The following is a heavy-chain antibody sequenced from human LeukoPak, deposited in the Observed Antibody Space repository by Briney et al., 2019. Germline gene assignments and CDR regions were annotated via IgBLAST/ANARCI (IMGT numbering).Heavy chain of an antibody. CDR1: GFTFGGYG. CDR3: TRYTNDHFDY. CDR2: IAYDGSRA. D-gene: IGHD2-2*02. V-gene: IGHV3-33*01. Sequence: GGSLRLSCAGSGFTFGGYGMHWFRQTPGKGLEWVAVIAYDGSRAFYADSVEGRFTISRDNSKNTLSVQMDDLRAEDTAVYYCTRYTNDHFDYWGQGTLVTVSS. J-gene: IGHJ4*02.